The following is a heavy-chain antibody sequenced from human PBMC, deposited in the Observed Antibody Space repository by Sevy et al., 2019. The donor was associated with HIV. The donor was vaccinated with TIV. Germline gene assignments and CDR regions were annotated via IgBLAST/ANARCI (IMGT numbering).Heavy chain of an antibody. V-gene: IGHV3-11*01. Sequence: GGSLRLSCTASGFTLSDYYMSWIRQAPGKGLQWISYISGSDDSGGDDTKYNADSVKGRFTISRDNAKNSPYLQMSSLRADDTAVYYCARDHVKDGKGGDYYYHAMDVWGRGTTVTVSS. D-gene: IGHD2-15*01. CDR3: ARDHVKDGKGGDYYYHAMDV. CDR2: ISGSDDSGGDDTK. CDR1: GFTLSDYY. J-gene: IGHJ6*02.